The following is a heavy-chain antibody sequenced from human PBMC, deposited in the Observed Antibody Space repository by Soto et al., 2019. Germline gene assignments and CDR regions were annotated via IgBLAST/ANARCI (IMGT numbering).Heavy chain of an antibody. Sequence: PSETLSLTCSVSGASMSSSNYYWGWIRQPPGKGLEWIGSGTTYYNPSLKSRVTISVDTAKSQFSLKLNSVTAADTAVYYCVTYGVDTGRFDYWGQGTLVTVSS. V-gene: IGHV4-39*01. J-gene: IGHJ4*02. CDR3: VTYGVDTGRFDY. D-gene: IGHD4-17*01. CDR2: SGTT. CDR1: GASMSSSNYY.